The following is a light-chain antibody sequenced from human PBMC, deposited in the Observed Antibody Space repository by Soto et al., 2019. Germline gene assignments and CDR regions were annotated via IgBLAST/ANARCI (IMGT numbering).Light chain of an antibody. V-gene: IGLV3-1*01. CDR2: QDS. J-gene: IGLJ2*01. CDR3: QAWDQHWV. Sequence: SYELTQPPSVSVSPGQTASITCSGDKLGDKYACWYQQKPGQSPVLVIYQDSKRPSGIPERFSGSNSGNTATLTISGTQAMDEADYYCQAWDQHWVFGGGTKLTVL. CDR1: KLGDKY.